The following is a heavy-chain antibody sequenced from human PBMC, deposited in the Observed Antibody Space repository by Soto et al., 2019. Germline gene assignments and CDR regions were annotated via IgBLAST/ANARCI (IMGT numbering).Heavy chain of an antibody. D-gene: IGHD1-26*01. V-gene: IGHV4-59*12. CDR1: GGSISSYY. J-gene: IGHJ4*02. CDR2: IYYSGST. CDR3: ASSAIYSGSYYFDY. Sequence: SETLSLTCTVSGGSISSYYWSWIRQPPGKGLEWIGYIYYSGSTNYNPSLKSRVTISVDTSKNQFSQKLSSVTAADTAVYYCASSAIYSGSYYFDYWGQGTLVTVSS.